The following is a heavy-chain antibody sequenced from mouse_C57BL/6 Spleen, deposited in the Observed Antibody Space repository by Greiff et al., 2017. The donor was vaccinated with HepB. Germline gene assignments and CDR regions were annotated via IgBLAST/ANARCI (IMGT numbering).Heavy chain of an antibody. CDR2: IDPSDSYT. CDR1: GYTFTSYW. CDR3: ARRAAQATTWFAY. V-gene: IGHV1-50*01. J-gene: IGHJ3*01. Sequence: QVQLQQPGAELVKPGASVKLSCKASGYTFTSYWMQWVKQRPGQGLEWIGEIDPSDSYTNYNQKFKGKATLTVDTSSSTAYMQLSSLTSEDSAVYDCARRAAQATTWFAYWGQGTLVTVSA. D-gene: IGHD3-2*02.